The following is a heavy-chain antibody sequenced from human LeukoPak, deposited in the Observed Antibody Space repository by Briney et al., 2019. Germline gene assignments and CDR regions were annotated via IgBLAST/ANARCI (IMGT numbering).Heavy chain of an antibody. CDR2: ISDDGSRK. D-gene: IGHD1-26*01. Sequence: PGRSLRLSCVASEFSFSSHVIHWVRQAPGQGLEWVAMISDDGSRKYHADSVKGRFTISRDNAKNSLYLQMNSLRAEDTAVYYCARVLRYSGSSEYYFDYWGQGTLVTVSS. J-gene: IGHJ4*02. CDR1: EFSFSSHV. CDR3: ARVLRYSGSSEYYFDY. V-gene: IGHV3-30-3*01.